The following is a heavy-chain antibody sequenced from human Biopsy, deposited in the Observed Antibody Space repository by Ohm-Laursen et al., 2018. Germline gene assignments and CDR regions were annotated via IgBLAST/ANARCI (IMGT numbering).Heavy chain of an antibody. V-gene: IGHV1-2*02. CDR3: ARGGLNYWYFDL. Sequence: SVKVSCKASGYTFTDSYMHWVRQAPGQGLEWMGWINPNSGGTNYAQKFQGRVTMTRDTSMSTTYMELNRLRSDDTAVYYCARGGLNYWYFDLWGRGTLVTVSS. D-gene: IGHD1-26*01. CDR1: GYTFTDSY. CDR2: INPNSGGT. J-gene: IGHJ2*01.